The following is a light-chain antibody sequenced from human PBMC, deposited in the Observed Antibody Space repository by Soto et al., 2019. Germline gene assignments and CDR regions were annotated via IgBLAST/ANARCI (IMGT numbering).Light chain of an antibody. CDR3: QQYGSSSWT. CDR1: QSVSSSS. Sequence: EIVLTQSPGTLSLSPGERATLSCRASQSVSSSSLAWYQQKPGQAPRLLIYGASSRATGIPDRFSGSGSGTDFTLIISRLEPEDFAVYYCQQYGSSSWTFGQGTQVAI. J-gene: IGKJ1*01. CDR2: GAS. V-gene: IGKV3-20*01.